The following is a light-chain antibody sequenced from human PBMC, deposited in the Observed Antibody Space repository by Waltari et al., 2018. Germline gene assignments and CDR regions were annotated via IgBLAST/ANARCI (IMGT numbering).Light chain of an antibody. CDR2: RTD. J-gene: IGLJ3*02. V-gene: IGLV1-47*01. CDR3: ASWDGTLSGWL. CDR1: GSNIGTNS. Sequence: QSALTQPPSASGAPGQRVTLSCSGGGSNIGTNSEYWYKQLPGSAPKLLMYRTDQRPSGVPDRFSGSKSGTSGSLAISGLRAEDEADYYCASWDGTLSGWLFGGGTTLTVL.